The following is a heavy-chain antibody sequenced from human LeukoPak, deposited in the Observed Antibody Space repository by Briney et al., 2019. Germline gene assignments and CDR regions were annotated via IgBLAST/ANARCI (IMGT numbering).Heavy chain of an antibody. CDR3: AAGDRDLYASSSGFDY. V-gene: IGHV4-4*07. J-gene: IGHJ4*02. CDR1: GGSISDYY. Sequence: RPSETLSLTCAVSGGSISDYYWNWIRQAAGKGLEFIGRTYPERTDYNPSLVSRVTMSVNKSKNQFSLRMTSVTAADTAVYFCAAGDRDLYASSSGFDYWGQGILVTVSS. CDR2: TYPERT. D-gene: IGHD2/OR15-2a*01.